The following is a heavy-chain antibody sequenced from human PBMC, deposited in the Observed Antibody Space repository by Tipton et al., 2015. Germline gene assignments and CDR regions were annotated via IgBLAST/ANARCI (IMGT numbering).Heavy chain of an antibody. D-gene: IGHD2-15*01. CDR2: IHYTGGT. CDR1: NGFISSGGYY. J-gene: IGHJ4*02. V-gene: IGHV4-31*02. CDR3: ARSRGASNSGGLAGY. Sequence: LRLSCSVSNGFISSGGYYWSWIRQPPGKGLEWIGHIHYTGGTYYNPSLKSRVTISLDASKNHFSLNLTSVTAADTAVYYCARSRGASNSGGLAGYWGQGTLVTVSS.